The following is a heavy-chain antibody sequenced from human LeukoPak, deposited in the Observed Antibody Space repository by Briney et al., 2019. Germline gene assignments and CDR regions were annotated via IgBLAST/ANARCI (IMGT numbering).Heavy chain of an antibody. D-gene: IGHD2-2*01. CDR1: GFSFEDYA. CDR2: ISWKSGNI. Sequence: GRSLRLSCAASGFSFEDYAMHWVRQAPGKGLEWVSGISWKSGNIGYADSVKGRFTISRDNTKNSLYLQMNSLRVEDTALYYCAKAIVVGPDSYYNYAMDVWGRGTTVTVSS. CDR3: AKAIVVGPDSYYNYAMDV. V-gene: IGHV3-9*01. J-gene: IGHJ6*02.